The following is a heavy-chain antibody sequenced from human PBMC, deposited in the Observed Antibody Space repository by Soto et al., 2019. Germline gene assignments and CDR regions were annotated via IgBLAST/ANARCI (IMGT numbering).Heavy chain of an antibody. Sequence: QVQLQESGPGLVKPSETLSLTCTVSGGSISDYYWSWIRQPPGKGLEWVGYIYYTGTTTYNPSLKIRPTLSVDTSKNQFSLKLRSVSAADTAVYYCARLGRWLQALDSWGQGTLVTVSS. D-gene: IGHD5-12*01. V-gene: IGHV4-59*08. CDR1: GGSISDYY. CDR3: ARLGRWLQALDS. CDR2: IYYTGTT. J-gene: IGHJ4*02.